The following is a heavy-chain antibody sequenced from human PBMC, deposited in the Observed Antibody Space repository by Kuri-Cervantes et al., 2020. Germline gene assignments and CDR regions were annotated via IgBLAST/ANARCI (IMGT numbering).Heavy chain of an antibody. CDR3: AKGGVMVTIVAFDY. V-gene: IGHV3-9*01. J-gene: IGHJ4*02. Sequence: SLKISCVVSGFTFDDYAMHWVRPAPGKGLEWVSGISWNSGSIGYADSVKGRFTISRDNAKNSLYLQMNSLRAEETALYYCAKGGVMVTIVAFDYWGQGTLVTVSS. CDR1: GFTFDDYA. CDR2: ISWNSGSI. D-gene: IGHD3-16*01.